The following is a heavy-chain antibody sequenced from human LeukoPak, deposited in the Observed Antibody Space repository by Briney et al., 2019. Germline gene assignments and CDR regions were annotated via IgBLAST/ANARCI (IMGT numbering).Heavy chain of an antibody. V-gene: IGHV3-23*01. CDR3: AKDMIYGSGSYYNPIFDY. CDR1: GFTFSSYA. J-gene: IGHJ4*02. CDR2: ISCSGGST. D-gene: IGHD3-10*01. Sequence: PGGSLRLSCAASGFTFSSYAMSWVRQAPGKGLEWVSAISCSGGSTYYADSVKGRFTISRDNSKNTLYLQMNSLRAEDTAVYYCAKDMIYGSGSYYNPIFDYWGQGTLVTVSS.